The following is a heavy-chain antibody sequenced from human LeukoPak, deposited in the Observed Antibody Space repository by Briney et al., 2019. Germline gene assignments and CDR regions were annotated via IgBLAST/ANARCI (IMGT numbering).Heavy chain of an antibody. V-gene: IGHV3-9*01. J-gene: IGHJ6*03. CDR2: ISWNSGSI. CDR1: GFTFDDYA. CDR3: AKDMVRYCSSTSCYSPMDV. Sequence: GGSLRLSCAASGFTFDDYAMHWVRQAPGKGLEWVSGISWNSGSIGYADSVKGRFTISRDNAKNSLYLQMNSLRAEDTALYYCAKDMVRYCSSTSCYSPMDVWGKGTTVTVS. D-gene: IGHD2-2*02.